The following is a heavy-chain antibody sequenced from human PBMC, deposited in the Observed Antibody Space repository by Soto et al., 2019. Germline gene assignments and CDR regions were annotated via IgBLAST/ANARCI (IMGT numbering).Heavy chain of an antibody. Sequence: PSETLSLTCAVSGGSISSGGYSWSWIRQPPGKGLEWIGYIYHSGSTYYNPSLKSRVTISVDRSKNQFSLKLSSVTAADTAVYYCARVGYCSSTSCLGGWSDPWGQGTLVTVSS. CDR2: IYHSGST. CDR3: ARVGYCSSTSCLGGWSDP. J-gene: IGHJ5*02. V-gene: IGHV4-30-2*01. CDR1: GGSISSGGYS. D-gene: IGHD2-2*03.